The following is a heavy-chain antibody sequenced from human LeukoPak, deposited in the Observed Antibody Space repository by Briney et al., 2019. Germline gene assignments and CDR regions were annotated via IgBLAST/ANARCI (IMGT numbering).Heavy chain of an antibody. Sequence: PGRSLRLSCAASGFTFDNYAMHWVRQAPGKGLEWVSGLSWNSGTIGYADSVKGRFTISRDNAKNSLYLQMNSLRTEDTALYYCAKDTRDILTGYYNTAFDYWGQGTLVTVSS. CDR1: GFTFDNYA. CDR3: AKDTRDILTGYYNTAFDY. V-gene: IGHV3-9*01. J-gene: IGHJ4*02. CDR2: LSWNSGTI. D-gene: IGHD3-9*01.